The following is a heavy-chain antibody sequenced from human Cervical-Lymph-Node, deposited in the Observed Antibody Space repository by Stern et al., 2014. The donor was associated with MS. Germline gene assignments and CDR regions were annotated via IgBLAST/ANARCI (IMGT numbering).Heavy chain of an antibody. J-gene: IGHJ4*02. CDR1: GYIFSAYG. CDR3: ARGYSYGYGIDY. CDR2: ISAYDGDT. Sequence: VQLVESGAEVKKPGASVKVSCKASGYIFSAYGINWVRQAPGQGLEWMVWISAYDGDTNFTQNCQGRVTMTTDTSTNTVYMELRSLTSDDTAVYYCARGYSYGYGIDYWGRGSLITVSS. V-gene: IGHV1-18*01. D-gene: IGHD5-18*01.